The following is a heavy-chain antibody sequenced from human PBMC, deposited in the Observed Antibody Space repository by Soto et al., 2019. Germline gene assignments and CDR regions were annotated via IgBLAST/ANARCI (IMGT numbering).Heavy chain of an antibody. CDR3: ARVERAYCGGDCYDY. CDR2: ISSSSSYI. CDR1: GFTFSSYS. D-gene: IGHD2-21*01. J-gene: IGHJ4*02. V-gene: IGHV3-21*01. Sequence: EVQLVESGGGLVKPGGSLRLSCAASGFTFSSYSMNWVRQAPGKGLEWVSSISSSSSYIYYADSVKGRFTISRDNAKNSLYPQMNSLRAEDTAVYYCARVERAYCGGDCYDYWGQGTLVTVSS.